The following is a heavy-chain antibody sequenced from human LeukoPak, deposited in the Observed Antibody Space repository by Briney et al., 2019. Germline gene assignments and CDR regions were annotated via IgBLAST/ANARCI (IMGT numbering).Heavy chain of an antibody. J-gene: IGHJ6*02. Sequence: PGGSLRLSCAASGFTFSSYGMHWVRQAPGKGLEWVAVISYDGSNKYYADSVKGRFTISRDNSKNTLYLQMNSLRAEDTAVYYCAKARAGDGYYYYYGMDVWGQGTTVTVSS. CDR2: ISYDGSNK. CDR3: AKARAGDGYYYYYGMDV. D-gene: IGHD7-27*01. CDR1: GFTFSSYG. V-gene: IGHV3-30*18.